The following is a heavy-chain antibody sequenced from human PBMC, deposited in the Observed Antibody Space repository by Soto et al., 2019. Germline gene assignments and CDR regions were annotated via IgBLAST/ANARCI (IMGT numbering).Heavy chain of an antibody. J-gene: IGHJ5*02. V-gene: IGHV1-8*01. D-gene: IGHD4-17*01. CDR2: MNPNSGNT. Sequence: QVQLVQSGAEVKKPGASVKVSCKASGYTFTSYDINWVRQATGQGLEYLGWMNPNSGNTGYVQKFQGRGTMTRDTTITTAYMELSSLRSEDTAVYYCERGIKYGDYAMWFDPWGQGTLVTVSS. CDR3: ERGIKYGDYAMWFDP. CDR1: GYTFTSYD.